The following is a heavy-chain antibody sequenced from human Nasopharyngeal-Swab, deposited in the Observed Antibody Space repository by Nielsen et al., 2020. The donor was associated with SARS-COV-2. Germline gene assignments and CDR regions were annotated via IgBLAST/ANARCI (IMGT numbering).Heavy chain of an antibody. CDR2: ISNSGSSI. CDR1: GFAFSRHG. J-gene: IGHJ6*02. D-gene: IGHD5-18*01. V-gene: IGHV3-48*04. CDR3: ARDMSGYNNAYGVFYYYYAMDV. Sequence: GESLKISCAASGFAFSRHGMNWVRQAPGKGLEWISYISNSGSSIYYADSVRGRFTISRDNAKKSLYLQMNSLRAEDTAVYFCARDMSGYNNAYGVFYYYYAMDVWGQGTTVTVSS.